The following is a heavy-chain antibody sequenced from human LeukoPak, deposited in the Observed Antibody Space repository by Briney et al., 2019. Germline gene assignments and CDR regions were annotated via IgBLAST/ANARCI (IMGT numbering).Heavy chain of an antibody. Sequence: SETLSLTCAVYGGSFSTYYWSWIRQPPGKGLEWIGEINHSGSTNYNPSLKSRVTISVDTSKNQFSLKLSSVTAADTAVYYCARGGYSGYDYTGFDSWGQGTLVTASS. CDR3: ARGGYSGYDYTGFDS. CDR2: INHSGST. J-gene: IGHJ5*01. CDR1: GGSFSTYY. V-gene: IGHV4-34*01. D-gene: IGHD5-12*01.